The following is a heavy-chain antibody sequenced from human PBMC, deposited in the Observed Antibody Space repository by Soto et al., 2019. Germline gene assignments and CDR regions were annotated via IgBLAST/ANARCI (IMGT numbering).Heavy chain of an antibody. CDR1: GGSISSGDYY. Sequence: QVQLQESGAGLVKPSQTLSLTCTVSGGSISSGDYYWSWVRQPPGKGLEWIGYIYYSGSTYYTPSLKSRVTISVDTSKNQFSLKLSSVTAADTAVYYCASNSYGYTFYHFWGQGTLVTVSS. V-gene: IGHV4-30-4*01. J-gene: IGHJ4*02. CDR2: IYYSGST. CDR3: ASNSYGYTFYHF. D-gene: IGHD5-18*01.